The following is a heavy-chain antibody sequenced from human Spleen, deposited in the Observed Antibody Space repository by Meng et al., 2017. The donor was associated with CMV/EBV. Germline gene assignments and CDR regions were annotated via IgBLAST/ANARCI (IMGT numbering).Heavy chain of an antibody. CDR2: IIHSGGT. CDR3: ARGFEYRYSGYDLWGA. CDR1: GGSFSGYY. D-gene: IGHD5-12*01. V-gene: IGHV4-34*01. J-gene: IGHJ4*02. Sequence: SETLSLTCGVYGGSFSGYYWSWIRQSPGKGLEWIGEIIHSGGTNYNPSLKSRVTISVDTSKNQFSLKLSSVTAADTAVYYCARGFEYRYSGYDLWGAWGQGTLVTVSS.